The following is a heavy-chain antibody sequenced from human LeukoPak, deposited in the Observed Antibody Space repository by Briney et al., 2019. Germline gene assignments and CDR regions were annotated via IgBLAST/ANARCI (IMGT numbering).Heavy chain of an antibody. CDR2: IIPIFGTA. Sequence: SVKVSCKASGGTFSSYAISWVRQAPGQGLEWMGRIIPIFGTANYAQKFQGRVTITTDESTSTAYMELNSLRSEDTAVYYCAREGTYYYDSSGYYSWGQGTLVTVSS. D-gene: IGHD3-22*01. J-gene: IGHJ5*02. V-gene: IGHV1-69*05. CDR1: GGTFSSYA. CDR3: AREGTYYYDSSGYYS.